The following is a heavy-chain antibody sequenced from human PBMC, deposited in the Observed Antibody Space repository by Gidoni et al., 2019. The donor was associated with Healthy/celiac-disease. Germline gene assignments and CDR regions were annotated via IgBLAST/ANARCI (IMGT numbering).Heavy chain of an antibody. V-gene: IGHV3-23*01. D-gene: IGHD3-22*01. Sequence: FTISRDNSKNTLYLQMNSLRAEDTAVYYCAKGHYYYDSSGYYLTHAFDIWGQGTMVTVSS. CDR3: AKGHYYYDSSGYYLTHAFDI. J-gene: IGHJ3*02.